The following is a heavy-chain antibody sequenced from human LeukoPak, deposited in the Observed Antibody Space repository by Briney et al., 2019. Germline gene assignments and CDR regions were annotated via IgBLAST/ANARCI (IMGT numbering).Heavy chain of an antibody. V-gene: IGHV4-4*07. CDR2: IYTSGST. Sequence: SETLSLTCTVSGGSISSYYWSWIRQPAGKGLEWIGRIYTSGSTNYNPSLKSRVTMSVDTSKNQFSLKLSSVTAADTAVYYCARGAKERWLGTNFDYGGKGTRVPVSS. J-gene: IGHJ4*02. CDR1: GGSISSYY. D-gene: IGHD6-19*01. CDR3: ARGAKERWLGTNFDY.